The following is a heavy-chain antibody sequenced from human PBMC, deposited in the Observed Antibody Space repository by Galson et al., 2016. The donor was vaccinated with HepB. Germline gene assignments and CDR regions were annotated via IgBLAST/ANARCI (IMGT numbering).Heavy chain of an antibody. CDR1: GDSVSSNSAG. J-gene: IGHJ4*02. V-gene: IGHV6-1*01. CDR3: ARSYLLGRGFGW. Sequence: CAISGDSVSSNSAGWYWFRQSPSRGLEWLGRTFYRSNWQTDYAESVKSRITINPDTSKNQFSLQLNSVTPDDTAVYYCARSYLLGRGFGWWGQGTLVTVS. D-gene: IGHD7-27*01. CDR2: TFYRSNWQT.